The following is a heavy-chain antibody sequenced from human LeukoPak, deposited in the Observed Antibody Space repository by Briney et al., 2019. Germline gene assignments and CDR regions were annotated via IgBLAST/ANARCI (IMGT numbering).Heavy chain of an antibody. V-gene: IGHV4-59*12. Sequence: SETLSLTRTVSGGTIRSYYWSWIRQPPGKTLEWLGYIYYSGTTNYNPSLKSRVTISVDTSKNQFSLKLNSVTAADTAVYYCARVPVNIWENWFDPWGQGTLVTVSS. J-gene: IGHJ5*02. CDR1: GGTIRSYY. D-gene: IGHD1-26*01. CDR2: IYYSGTT. CDR3: ARVPVNIWENWFDP.